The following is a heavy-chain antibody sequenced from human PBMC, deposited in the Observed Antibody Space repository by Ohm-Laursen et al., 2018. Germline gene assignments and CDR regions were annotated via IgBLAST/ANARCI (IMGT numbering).Heavy chain of an antibody. D-gene: IGHD2-15*01. J-gene: IGHJ3*01. CDR1: GGSVSSGSYY. CDR2: INHRGNT. V-gene: IGHV4-61*01. Sequence: GTLSLTCTVSGGSVSSGSYYWSWIRQPPGKGLEWIGEINHRGNTNYSPSLKSRVTMSVDTSRNHFSLELTSVAAADTAVYYCAREYSDDGGYRYDAFDVWGHGTVVTVSS. CDR3: AREYSDDGGYRYDAFDV.